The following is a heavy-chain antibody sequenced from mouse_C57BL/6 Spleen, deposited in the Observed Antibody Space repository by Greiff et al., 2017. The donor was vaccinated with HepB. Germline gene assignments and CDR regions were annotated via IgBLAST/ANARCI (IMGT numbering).Heavy chain of an antibody. D-gene: IGHD1-1*01. CDR2: IYPGDGDT. Sequence: VKVVESGPELVKPGASVKISCKASGYAFSSSWMNWVKQRPGKGLEWIGRIYPGDGDTNYNGKFKGKATLTADKSSSTAYMQLSRLSSEDSAVYFCASPFITTVVAEDYWGQGTSVTVSS. CDR1: GYAFSSSW. CDR3: ASPFITTVVAEDY. J-gene: IGHJ4*01. V-gene: IGHV1-82*01.